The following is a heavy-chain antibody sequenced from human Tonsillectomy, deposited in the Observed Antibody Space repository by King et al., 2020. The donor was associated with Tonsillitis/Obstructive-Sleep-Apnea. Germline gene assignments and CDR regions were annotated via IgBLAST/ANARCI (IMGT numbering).Heavy chain of an antibody. CDR3: ARAPGIAASNINYYFCMDV. Sequence: QLVQSGGGVVQPGRSLRLSCAASGFTFSSYAMHWVRQAPGKGLEWVTVISYDGSHKYYADSVKDRFTISRDNSKNTLDLQMNSLRPEDTAIYYCARAPGIAASNINYYFCMDVWGQGTTVTVSS. CDR2: ISYDGSHK. V-gene: IGHV3-30*04. CDR1: GFTFSSYA. J-gene: IGHJ6*02. D-gene: IGHD6-13*01.